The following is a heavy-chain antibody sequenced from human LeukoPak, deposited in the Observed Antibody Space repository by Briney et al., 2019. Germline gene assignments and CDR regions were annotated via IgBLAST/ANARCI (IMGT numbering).Heavy chain of an antibody. J-gene: IGHJ4*02. Sequence: GRSLRLSCAASGFTFDDYAMHWVRQAPGKGLEWVSGISWNSGSIGYADSVKGRFTISRDNAKNSLYLQMNSLRAEDTALYYCAKDMSYDSSGSDYWGQGTLVTASS. CDR3: AKDMSYDSSGSDY. V-gene: IGHV3-9*01. CDR2: ISWNSGSI. D-gene: IGHD3-22*01. CDR1: GFTFDDYA.